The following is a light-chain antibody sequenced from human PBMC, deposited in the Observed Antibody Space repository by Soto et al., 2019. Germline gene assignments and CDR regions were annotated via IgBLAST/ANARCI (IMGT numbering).Light chain of an antibody. CDR1: QSLLYGAGYMY. Sequence: DIVMTQSPLSLPVTPGEPASISCRSSQSLLYGAGYMYVDWYLQKPGQPPQLLIFLGSNRASGVPDRFIGSVSGTDFTLKISRVETEDVGVYYCMQTLQTPYTFGQGTKLEIK. V-gene: IGKV2-28*01. J-gene: IGKJ2*01. CDR3: MQTLQTPYT. CDR2: LGS.